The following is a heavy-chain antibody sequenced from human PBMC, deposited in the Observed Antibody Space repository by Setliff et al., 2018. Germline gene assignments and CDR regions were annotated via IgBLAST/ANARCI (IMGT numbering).Heavy chain of an antibody. J-gene: IGHJ5*02. CDR2: IHISGST. V-gene: IGHV4-4*08. CDR1: GGSITNYY. Sequence: SETLSLTCTVSGGSITNYYWSWIRQPPGKGLEWIGYIHISGSTNYNPSLKSRVTISVDTSKNHFSLKLSSVTAADTAVYYCARGAGWWDLWGQGTLVTVSS. CDR3: ARGAGWWDL.